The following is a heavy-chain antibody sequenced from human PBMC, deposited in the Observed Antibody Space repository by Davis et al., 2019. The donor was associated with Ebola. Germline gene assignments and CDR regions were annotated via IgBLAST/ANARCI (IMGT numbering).Heavy chain of an antibody. CDR1: GFTFTNFG. V-gene: IGHV3-23*01. CDR3: ARERASLVQGRFQAGHGMDV. Sequence: GESLKISCAASGFTFTNFGFNWVRQTPGKGLEWLSFISGSGGSVFYADSVKVRFAISRDNSKNALFLQMNSLRADDTAVYYCARERASLVQGRFQAGHGMDVWGHGTTVSVSS. D-gene: IGHD3-10*01. J-gene: IGHJ6*02. CDR2: ISGSGGSV.